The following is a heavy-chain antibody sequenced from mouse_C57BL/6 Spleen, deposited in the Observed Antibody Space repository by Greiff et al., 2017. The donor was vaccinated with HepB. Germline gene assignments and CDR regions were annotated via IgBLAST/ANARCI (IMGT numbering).Heavy chain of an antibody. V-gene: IGHV2-5*01. CDR3: ATQGRERDFDV. J-gene: IGHJ1*03. CDR1: GFSFTSYG. CDR2: IWRGGST. D-gene: IGHD3-3*01. Sequence: QVQLQQSGPGLVQPSQSLSITCTVSGFSFTSYGVHWVRQSPGKGLEWLGVIWRGGSTDYNAAFMSRLSITKYNSKSQVFFKMNSLQADDTAIYYCATQGRERDFDVWGTETTVTVSS.